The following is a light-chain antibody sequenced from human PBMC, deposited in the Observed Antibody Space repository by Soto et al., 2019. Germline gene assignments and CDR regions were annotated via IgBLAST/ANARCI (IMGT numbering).Light chain of an antibody. CDR3: QQSYSNPRT. V-gene: IGKV1-39*01. CDR1: QSISSN. Sequence: DIQMTQSPSSVSASVGDRVTITCRASQSISSNLNWYQQKPGKAPKLLIYGASSLQSGVTSRFSGSGSGTDFTVTISSLQPEDSASYYCQQSYSNPRTFGQGTKVDI. CDR2: GAS. J-gene: IGKJ1*01.